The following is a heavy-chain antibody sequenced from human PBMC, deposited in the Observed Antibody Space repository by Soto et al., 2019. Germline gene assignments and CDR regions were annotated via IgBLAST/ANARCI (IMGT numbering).Heavy chain of an antibody. CDR1: GGSISSYY. D-gene: IGHD2-15*01. Sequence: QVQLQESGPGLVKPSETLSLTCTVSGGSISSYYWSWIRQPPGKGLEWIGYIYYSGSTNYNPSLKIRVTISVDTTKNQFSLKLSSVTAADTAFYYCARGDCSGGTCYLGYYYMDVWGKGTTVTVSS. CDR2: IYYSGST. J-gene: IGHJ6*03. V-gene: IGHV4-59*01. CDR3: ARGDCSGGTCYLGYYYMDV.